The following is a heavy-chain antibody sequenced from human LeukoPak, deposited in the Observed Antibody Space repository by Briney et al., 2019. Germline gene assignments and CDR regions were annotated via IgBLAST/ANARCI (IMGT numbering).Heavy chain of an antibody. CDR1: GFTFSSYE. D-gene: IGHD3-10*01. Sequence: PGGSLRLSCAASGFTFSSYEMNWVRQAPGKGLEWVSYISSSGSTIYYADSVKGRFTISRDNAKNSLYLQMNSLRAEDTAVYYCAREGHGDLDCDYWGQGTLVTVSS. CDR2: ISSSGSTI. J-gene: IGHJ4*02. CDR3: AREGHGDLDCDY. V-gene: IGHV3-48*03.